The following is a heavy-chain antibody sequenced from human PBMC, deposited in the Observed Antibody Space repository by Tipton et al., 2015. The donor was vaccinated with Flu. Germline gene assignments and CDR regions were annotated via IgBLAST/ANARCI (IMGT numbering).Heavy chain of an antibody. CDR2: INHSGST. CDR1: GGSFSGYY. CDR3: ARHPPRSY. Sequence: TLSLTCAVYGGSFSGYYWSWIRQPPGKGLEWIGEINHSGSTNYNPSLKSRVTISVDTSKNQFSLKLSSVTAADAAVYYCARHPPRSYWGQGTLVTVSS. J-gene: IGHJ4*02. V-gene: IGHV4-34*01.